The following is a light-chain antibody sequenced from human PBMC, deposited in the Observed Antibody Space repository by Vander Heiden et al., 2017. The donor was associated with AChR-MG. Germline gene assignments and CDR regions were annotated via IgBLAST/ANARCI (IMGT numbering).Light chain of an antibody. CDR1: SSDIGGYNY. CDR3: SSYTTSSSLDV. CDR2: DVS. J-gene: IGLJ1*01. V-gene: IGLV2-14*03. Sequence: QSALTQPASVSGSPGQSITISCTGTSSDIGGYNYVSWYQHHPGDAPKLMIYDVSYRPSGVSNRFSGSKSGNTASLTISGLQAEDEADYYCSSYTTSSSLDVFGTGTKVTV.